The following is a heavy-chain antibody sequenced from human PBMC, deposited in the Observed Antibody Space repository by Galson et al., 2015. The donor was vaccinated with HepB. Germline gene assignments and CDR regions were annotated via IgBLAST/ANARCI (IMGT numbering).Heavy chain of an antibody. Sequence: SVKVSCKASGYTFTFYYMYWVRQAPGQRLEWVGWVSTQNSKTHYAQNFQGRVTMTTDTSTNTAYMELRSLRSDDTAVYYCARKESSWFDYWGQGTLVTVSS. CDR1: GYTFTFYY. D-gene: IGHD6-13*01. V-gene: IGHV1-18*04. J-gene: IGHJ4*02. CDR3: ARKESSWFDY. CDR2: VSTQNSKT.